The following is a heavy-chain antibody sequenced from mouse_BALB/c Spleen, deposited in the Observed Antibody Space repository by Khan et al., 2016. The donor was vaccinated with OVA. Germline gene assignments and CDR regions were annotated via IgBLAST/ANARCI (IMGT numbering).Heavy chain of an antibody. J-gene: IGHJ3*01. CDR1: GFSLTTYG. Sequence: QVQLKQSGPGLVRPSQTLSITCTVSGFSLTTYGVHWVRQSPGKGLEWLGVTRSAGKTDYNAAFISRLSINKDNSKSQVCFKMNSLQADDTAMYYCARNSYMYDFTYWGQGTLVTVSA. D-gene: IGHD2-14*01. CDR3: ARNSYMYDFTY. CDR2: TRSAGKT. V-gene: IGHV2-2*01.